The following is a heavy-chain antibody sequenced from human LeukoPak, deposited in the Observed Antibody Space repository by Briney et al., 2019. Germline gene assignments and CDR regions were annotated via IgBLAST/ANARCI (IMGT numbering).Heavy chain of an antibody. CDR1: GFTVSSNY. CDR3: ASPYYYGSGSYNLGAFDI. V-gene: IGHV3-66*01. J-gene: IGHJ3*02. D-gene: IGHD3-10*01. Sequence: GGSLRLSCAASGFTVSSNYMSWVRQAPGKGLEWVSVIYSGGSTYYADSVEGRFTISRDNSKNTLYLQMNSLRAEDTAVYYCASPYYYGSGSYNLGAFDIWGQGTMVTVSS. CDR2: IYSGGST.